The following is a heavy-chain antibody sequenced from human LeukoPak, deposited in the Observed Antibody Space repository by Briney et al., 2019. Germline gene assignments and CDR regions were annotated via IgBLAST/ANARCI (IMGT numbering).Heavy chain of an antibody. D-gene: IGHD1-26*01. CDR1: GFTFSSYW. Sequence: GGSLRLSCAASGFTFSSYWMSWVRQTSEKGLEGVANIKQDGSEKYYVDSVKGRFTISRDNAKNSLYPQMNSLRGDDTAVYSCARDKIVGPTTLDYWGQGTLVTVSS. V-gene: IGHV3-7*01. CDR3: ARDKIVGPTTLDY. J-gene: IGHJ4*02. CDR2: IKQDGSEK.